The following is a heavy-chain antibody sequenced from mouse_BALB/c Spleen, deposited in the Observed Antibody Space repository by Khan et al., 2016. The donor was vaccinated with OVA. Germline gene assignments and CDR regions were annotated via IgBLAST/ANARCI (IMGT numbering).Heavy chain of an antibody. V-gene: IGHV1-5*01. CDR2: IYSGNSDT. Sequence: VQLQQSGTVLARPGASVKMSCKASGYSFTSCWMHWIKQRPGQGLEWIGAIYSGNSDTRYNQKFKGKAKLTAVTSASTAYMELSSLTNEDSAVYYCTGSNNSYYFDYWGQGTTLTVSS. J-gene: IGHJ2*01. CDR3: TGSNNSYYFDY. CDR1: GYSFTSCW.